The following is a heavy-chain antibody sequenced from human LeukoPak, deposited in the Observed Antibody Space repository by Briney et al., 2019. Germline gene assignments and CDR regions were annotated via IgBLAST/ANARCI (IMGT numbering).Heavy chain of an antibody. CDR3: ARALDTAMETADDAFDI. V-gene: IGHV4-59*01. CDR1: GGTISSYY. Sequence: SETLSLTCTVSGGTISSYYWSWIRQPPGKGLEWIGYIYYSGSTNYNPSLKSRVTISVDTSKNQFSLKLSSVTAADTAVYYCARALDTAMETADDAFDIWGQGTMVTVSS. D-gene: IGHD5-18*01. J-gene: IGHJ3*02. CDR2: IYYSGST.